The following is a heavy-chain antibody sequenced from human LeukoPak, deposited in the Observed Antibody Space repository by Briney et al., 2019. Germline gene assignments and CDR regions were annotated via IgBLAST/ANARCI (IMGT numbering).Heavy chain of an antibody. CDR2: IGAYNGKT. CDR3: TRDASGYCSGGSCFSLFDS. V-gene: IGHV1-18*01. D-gene: IGHD2-15*01. CDR1: GYTFSNYG. J-gene: IGHJ4*02. Sequence: ASVKVSCKASGYTFSNYGISWVRQAPGQGLEWMGWIGAYNGKTNCAQKIQGRVTMTTDTSTSTAYMELRRLRSDDTAVYYCTRDASGYCSGGSCFSLFDSWGQGTLVTASS.